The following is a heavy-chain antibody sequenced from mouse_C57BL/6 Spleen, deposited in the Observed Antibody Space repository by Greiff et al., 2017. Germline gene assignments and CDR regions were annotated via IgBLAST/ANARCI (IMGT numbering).Heavy chain of an antibody. CDR3: ARGGYYGSSPAWFAY. D-gene: IGHD1-1*01. J-gene: IGHJ3*01. Sequence: QVQLQQPGAELVRPGSSVKLSCKASGYTFTSYWMHWVKQRPIQGLEWIGNIDPSASETHYNQKFKDKATLTVDKSSSTAYMQLRSLTSEDSAVYYCARGGYYGSSPAWFAYWGQGTLVTVSA. V-gene: IGHV1-52*01. CDR1: GYTFTSYW. CDR2: IDPSASET.